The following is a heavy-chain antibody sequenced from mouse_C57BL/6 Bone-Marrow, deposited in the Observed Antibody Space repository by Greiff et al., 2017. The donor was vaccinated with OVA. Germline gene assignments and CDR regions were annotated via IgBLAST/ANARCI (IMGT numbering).Heavy chain of an antibody. D-gene: IGHD2-3*01. J-gene: IGHJ1*03. CDR3: ARWLLQNFDV. Sequence: VQLQQSDAELVKPGASVKISCKVSCYTFPDYTIHWMKQRPEQCLDWIGYIYPRDGSTKYNEKFKGKATLTADKSSSTAYMQLNSLTSEDSAVYFCARWLLQNFDVWGTGTTVTVSS. CDR1: CYTFPDYT. CDR2: IYPRDGST. V-gene: IGHV1-78*01.